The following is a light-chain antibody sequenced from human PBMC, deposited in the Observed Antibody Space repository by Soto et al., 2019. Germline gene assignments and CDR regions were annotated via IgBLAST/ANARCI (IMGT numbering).Light chain of an antibody. V-gene: IGLV1-40*01. CDR2: VNT. CDR3: QTYDSSLSDVI. CDR1: SSNIGAGYD. Sequence: QSVLTQPPAVSGAPGQRVTISCTGSSSNIGAGYDVHWYQQFPGTAPKLLIYVNTNRPSGVPDRFSGSKSGTSASLAITGLQAEDEADYYCQTYDSSLSDVIFGEGTNVTVL. J-gene: IGLJ2*01.